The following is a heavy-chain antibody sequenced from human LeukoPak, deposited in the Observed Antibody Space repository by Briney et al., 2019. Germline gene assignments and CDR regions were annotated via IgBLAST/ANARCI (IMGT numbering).Heavy chain of an antibody. CDR3: ARGPKLAGPATRGPWFDP. CDR1: GGSFSGYY. D-gene: IGHD3-3*02. CDR2: INHSGST. V-gene: IGHV4-34*01. J-gene: IGHJ5*02. Sequence: SETLSLTCAVSGGSFSGYYWSWIPQPPGKGLECMGEINHSGSTNYNPSLKSRGTISVDTSKNQFSLKLSSETAADTAVYYCARGPKLAGPATRGPWFDPWGEGTLVTVSS.